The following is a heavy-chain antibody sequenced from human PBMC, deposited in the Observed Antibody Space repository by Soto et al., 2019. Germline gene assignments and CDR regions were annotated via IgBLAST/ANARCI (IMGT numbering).Heavy chain of an antibody. Sequence: GGSLRLSCAASGFTFSSYDMHWVRQATGKGLEWVSAIGTAGDTYYPGSVKGRFTTSRENAKNSLYLQMNSLRAGDTAVYYCARGGLSVYYYGMDVWGQGTTVTVSS. CDR1: GFTFSSYD. D-gene: IGHD3-10*01. CDR2: IGTAGDT. V-gene: IGHV3-13*01. CDR3: ARGGLSVYYYGMDV. J-gene: IGHJ6*02.